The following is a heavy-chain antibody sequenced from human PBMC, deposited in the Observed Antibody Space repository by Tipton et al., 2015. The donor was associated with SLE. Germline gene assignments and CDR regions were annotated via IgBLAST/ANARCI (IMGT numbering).Heavy chain of an antibody. Sequence: GSLRLSCAASGFTFSSYWMHWVRQAPGKGLVWVSRINSDGSSTSYADSVKGRFTISRDNAKNTLYLQMNSLRAEDTAVYYCARVGGDYYYYYMDVWGKGTTVTVSS. J-gene: IGHJ6*03. CDR2: INSDGSST. CDR1: GFTFSSYW. CDR3: ARVGGDYYYYYMDV. V-gene: IGHV3-74*01. D-gene: IGHD3-16*01.